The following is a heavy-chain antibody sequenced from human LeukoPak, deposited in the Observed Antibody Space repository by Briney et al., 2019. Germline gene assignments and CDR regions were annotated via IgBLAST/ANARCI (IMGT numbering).Heavy chain of an antibody. D-gene: IGHD1-26*01. V-gene: IGHV1-18*01. CDR3: ARGGSGSYWSIGYLPNDY. Sequence: ASVKVSCKASGGTFSSYAISWVRQAPGQGLEWMGWISAYNGNTNYAQKLQGRVTMTTDTSTSTAYMELRSLRSDDTAVYYCARGGSGSYWSIGYLPNDYWGQGTLVTVSS. CDR1: GGTFSSYA. J-gene: IGHJ4*02. CDR2: ISAYNGNT.